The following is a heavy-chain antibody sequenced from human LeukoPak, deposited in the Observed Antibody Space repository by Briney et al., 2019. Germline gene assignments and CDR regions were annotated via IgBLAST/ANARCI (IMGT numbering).Heavy chain of an antibody. CDR2: ISYDGSNK. J-gene: IGHJ4*02. CDR1: GFTFSSYA. D-gene: IGHD1-26*01. CDR3: ARVVSEWEPTWLDY. Sequence: GGSLRLSCAASGFTFSSYAMHWVRQAPGKGLEWVAVISYDGSNKYYADSVKGRFTISRDNSKNTLYLQMNCLRAEDTAVYYCARVVSEWEPTWLDYWGQGTLVTVSS. V-gene: IGHV3-30-3*01.